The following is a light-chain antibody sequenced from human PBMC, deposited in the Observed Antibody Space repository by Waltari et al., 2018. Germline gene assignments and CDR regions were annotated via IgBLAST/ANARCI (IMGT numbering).Light chain of an antibody. CDR1: QSVSSN. J-gene: IGKJ2*01. Sequence: EIVMTQSPATLSVSPGERATLSCRASQSVSSNLAWYQQKPGQAPRLLIYGASTRATGIPARFSGSGYGTDVTLTISSLQSEDFAVYYCQQYNNWPPEYTFGQGTKLEIK. CDR3: QQYNNWPPEYT. V-gene: IGKV3-15*01. CDR2: GAS.